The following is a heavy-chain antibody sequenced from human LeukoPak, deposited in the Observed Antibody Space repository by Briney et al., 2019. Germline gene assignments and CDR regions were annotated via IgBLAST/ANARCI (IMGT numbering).Heavy chain of an antibody. CDR1: GFTVSSNY. J-gene: IGHJ4*02. D-gene: IGHD5-12*01. CDR2: ITGNGATI. Sequence: GGSLRLSCAASGFTVSSNYMNWVRQAPGKGLEWVSVITGNGATIKYADSVKGRFTISRDNSKNTVYLQMNSLRAEDTAIYYCAKDWKPDGLYDLDYWGQGTLVTVS. V-gene: IGHV3-53*01. CDR3: AKDWKPDGLYDLDY.